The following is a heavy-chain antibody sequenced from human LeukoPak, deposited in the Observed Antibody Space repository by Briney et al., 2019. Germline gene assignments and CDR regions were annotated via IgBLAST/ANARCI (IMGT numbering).Heavy chain of an antibody. V-gene: IGHV3-48*01. J-gene: IGHJ4*02. D-gene: IGHD1-26*01. CDR1: GFTFSSYA. Sequence: GGSLRLSCAASGFTFSSYAMSWVRQAPGKGLEWVSYISSSSSTIYYADSVKGRFTISRDNAKNSLYLQMNSLRAEDTAVYYCASATLDGSLCYWGQGTLVTVSS. CDR2: ISSSSSTI. CDR3: ASATLDGSLCY.